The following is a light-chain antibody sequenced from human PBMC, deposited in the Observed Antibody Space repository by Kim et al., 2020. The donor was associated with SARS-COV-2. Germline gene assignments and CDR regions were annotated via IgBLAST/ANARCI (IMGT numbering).Light chain of an antibody. J-gene: IGKJ2*01. CDR1: QGIRND. CDR2: AAS. V-gene: IGKV1-17*01. Sequence: ASVGDRVTITCRASQGIRNDLSWYQQKPGKAPKRMISAASSLKSGVPSRLSGSGSGTELTLTISSLQPEDFATYYCLQHNNYPYTFGQGTKLEI. CDR3: LQHNNYPYT.